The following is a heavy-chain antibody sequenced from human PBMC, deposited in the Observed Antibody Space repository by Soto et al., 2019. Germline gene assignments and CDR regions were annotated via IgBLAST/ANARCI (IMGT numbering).Heavy chain of an antibody. CDR2: IIPISGRA. J-gene: IGHJ6*02. CDR1: GGTFSSYA. Sequence: QVQLVQSGAEVKKPGSSVKVSCKASGGTFSSYAISWVRQASGQGLEWMGGIIPISGRANYAQKLQGRVTITADESTSTAYMELSSLRSEDTAVYYCARSQGRGTSVEIYYCYYYGMDVWGQGTTVTVSS. V-gene: IGHV1-69*01. D-gene: IGHD2-2*01. CDR3: ARSQGRGTSVEIYYCYYYGMDV.